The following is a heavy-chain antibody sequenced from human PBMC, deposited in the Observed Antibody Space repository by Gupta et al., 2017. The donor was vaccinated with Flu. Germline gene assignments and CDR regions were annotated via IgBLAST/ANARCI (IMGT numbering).Heavy chain of an antibody. Sequence: EEQLVESGGGLVKLGGPLRLSCTVSGLSFTNAWMSWVRKAPGKGLEWIGRIKSKIDGETTYYAAPVKGRFTISRDDSKNTLYLHMNSLQTEDTGMYYCATDWRSSSSTDYWGPGTLVTVSS. CDR1: GLSFTNAW. CDR3: ATDWRSSSSTDY. J-gene: IGHJ4*02. CDR2: IKSKIDGETT. D-gene: IGHD6-6*01. V-gene: IGHV3-15*01.